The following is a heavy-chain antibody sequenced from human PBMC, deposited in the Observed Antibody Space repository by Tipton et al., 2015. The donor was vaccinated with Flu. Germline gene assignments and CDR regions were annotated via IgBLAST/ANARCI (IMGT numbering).Heavy chain of an antibody. CDR1: GFTFSSYS. D-gene: IGHD1-26*01. J-gene: IGHJ3*02. CDR2: ISSSSSYI. V-gene: IGHV3-21*01. Sequence: SLRLSCAASGFTFSSYSMNWVRQAPGKGLEWVSSISSSSSYIYYADSVKGRFTISRDNAKNSLYLQMNSLRAEDTAVYYCARATPGSYQALDAFDIWGQGTMVTVSS. CDR3: ARATPGSYQALDAFDI.